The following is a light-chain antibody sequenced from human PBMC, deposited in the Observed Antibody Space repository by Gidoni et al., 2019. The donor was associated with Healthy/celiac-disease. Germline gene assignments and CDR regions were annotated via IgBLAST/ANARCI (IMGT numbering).Light chain of an antibody. CDR1: SSNIGNNY. CDR2: DNN. CDR3: GTWDSSLSAGWV. J-gene: IGLJ3*02. Sequence: QSVLTQPPSVSAAPGQKVTIPSSGSSSNIGNNYVPWYQQLPGTAPKLLIYDNNKRPSGIPDRFSGSKSGTSATLGITGLQTGDEADYYCGTWDSSLSAGWVFGGGTKLTVL. V-gene: IGLV1-51*01.